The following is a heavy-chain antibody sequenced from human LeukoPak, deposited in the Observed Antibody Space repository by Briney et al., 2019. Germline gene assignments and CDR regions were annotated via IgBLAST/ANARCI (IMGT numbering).Heavy chain of an antibody. V-gene: IGHV1-2*02. D-gene: IGHD1-26*01. J-gene: IGHJ5*02. CDR3: ARSSNNWFDP. Sequence: ASVKVSCKASGGTFSSYAISWVRQAPGQGLEWMEWINPNSGGTNYAQKFQGRVTMTRDTSISTAYMELSRLRSDDTAVYYCARSSNNWFDPWGQGTLVTVSS. CDR2: INPNSGGT. CDR1: GGTFSSYA.